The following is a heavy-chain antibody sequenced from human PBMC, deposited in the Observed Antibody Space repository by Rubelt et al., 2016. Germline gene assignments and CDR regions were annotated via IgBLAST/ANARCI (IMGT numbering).Heavy chain of an antibody. CDR1: GDSISSYY. V-gene: IGHV4-59*08. CDR2: IYYTGST. J-gene: IGHJ2*01. Sequence: QVQLQQWGAGLLKPSETLSLTCTVSGDSISSYYWSWIRQPPGKGLEWIGFIYYTGSTYNNPSLKSRVTISVYTSKNQFSLMLSAVTAEDTAVNYCARLLRSYWYFDLWGRGTLVTVSS. CDR3: ARLLRSYWYFDL.